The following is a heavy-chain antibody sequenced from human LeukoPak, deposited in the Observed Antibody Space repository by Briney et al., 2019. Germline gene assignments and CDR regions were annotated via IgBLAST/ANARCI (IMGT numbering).Heavy chain of an antibody. Sequence: SETLSLTCTVSGGSISSYYWSWIRQPPGKGLEWIGYIYYSGSTNYNPSLKSRVTISVDTSKNQFSLKLSSVTAADTAVYYCASPPYYDFWSGYPYWGQGTLVTVSS. J-gene: IGHJ4*02. V-gene: IGHV4-59*01. CDR2: IYYSGST. D-gene: IGHD3-3*01. CDR1: GGSISSYY. CDR3: ASPPYYDFWSGYPY.